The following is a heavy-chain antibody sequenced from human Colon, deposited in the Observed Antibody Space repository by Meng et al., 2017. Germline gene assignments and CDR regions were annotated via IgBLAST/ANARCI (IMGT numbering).Heavy chain of an antibody. CDR3: ARDFHSTMTVFDS. D-gene: IGHD3-22*01. J-gene: IGHJ4*02. CDR2: IFHAGNT. Sequence: QGSGLRVAQSSETLTLHCAVSGGSHTHDNWWSWVRQPPGKGLEWIGEIFHAGNTNYNPSLKSRVTMSLDKSKNQFSLTLTSVTAADTSVYYCARDFHSTMTVFDSWGQGTLVTVSS. CDR1: GGSHTHDNW. V-gene: IGHV4-4*02.